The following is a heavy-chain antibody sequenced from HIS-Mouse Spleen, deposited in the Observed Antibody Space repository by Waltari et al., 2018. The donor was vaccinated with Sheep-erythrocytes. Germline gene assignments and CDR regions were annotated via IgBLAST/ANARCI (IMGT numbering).Heavy chain of an antibody. CDR3: AQTGATTPHFDY. V-gene: IGHV1-69*04. D-gene: IGHD1-26*01. J-gene: IGHJ4*02. CDR2: IIPFLGKA. CDR1: GGTFSSYA. Sequence: QVQLVQSGAEVKKPGSSVKVSCKASGGTFSSYAISWVRQAPGQGLEWIGRIIPFLGKANYPQKCQGRVTVTANKSTSTAYMELSSPRSEDTAVYYCAQTGATTPHFDYWGQGTLVTVSS.